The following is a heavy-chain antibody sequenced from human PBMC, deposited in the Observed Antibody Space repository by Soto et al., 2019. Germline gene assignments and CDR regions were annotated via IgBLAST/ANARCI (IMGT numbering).Heavy chain of an antibody. J-gene: IGHJ4*02. CDR2: ISWNSGSI. CDR1: GFTFDDYA. V-gene: IGHV3-9*01. Sequence: EVQLVESGGGLVQPGRSLRLSCAASGFTFDDYAMHWVRQAPGKGLEWVSGISWNSGSIGYADSVKGRFTISRDNAKHSLYLQMNSLRAEDTAVYYGAKASEEGGVVFDYWGQGTLVTVSS. D-gene: IGHD2-15*01. CDR3: AKASEEGGVVFDY.